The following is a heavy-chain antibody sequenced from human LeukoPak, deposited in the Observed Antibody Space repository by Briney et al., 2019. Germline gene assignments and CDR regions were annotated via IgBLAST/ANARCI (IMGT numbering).Heavy chain of an antibody. D-gene: IGHD3-9*01. J-gene: IGHJ4*02. CDR2: INTNTGNP. V-gene: IGHV7-4-1*02. Sequence: ASVKVSCKASGYTFTSYAMNWVRQAPGQGLEWMGWINTNTGNPTYAQGFTGRFVFSLDTSVSTAYLQISSLKAEDTAVYYRARDHYDILTGRLNFDYWGQGTLVTVSS. CDR3: ARDHYDILTGRLNFDY. CDR1: GYTFTSYA.